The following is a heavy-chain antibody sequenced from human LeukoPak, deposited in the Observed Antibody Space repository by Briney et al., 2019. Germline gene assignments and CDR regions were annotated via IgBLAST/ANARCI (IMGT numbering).Heavy chain of an antibody. V-gene: IGHV4-59*08. CDR3: ASRYVPNYYYGMDV. CDR1: GGSISSYY. Sequence: PSETLSLTCTVSGGSISSYYWSWIRQPPGKGLEWIGYIYYSGSTNYNPSLKSRVTISVDTSKNQFSLKLSSVTAADTAVYYCASRYVPNYYYGMDVWGQGTTVTVSS. D-gene: IGHD3-16*01. CDR2: IYYSGST. J-gene: IGHJ6*02.